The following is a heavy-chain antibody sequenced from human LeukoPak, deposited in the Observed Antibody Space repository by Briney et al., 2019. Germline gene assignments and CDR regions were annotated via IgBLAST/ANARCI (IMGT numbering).Heavy chain of an antibody. J-gene: IGHJ4*02. CDR3: AREGYCSGGSCYSDY. V-gene: IGHV4-59*12. Sequence: SETLSLTCAVYGGSFSGYYWSWIRQPPGKGLEWIGYIYYSGSTNYNPSLKSRVTISVNTSKNQFSLKLSSVTAADTAVYYCAREGYCSGGSCYSDYWGQGTLVTVSS. CDR1: GGSFSGYY. D-gene: IGHD2-15*01. CDR2: IYYSGST.